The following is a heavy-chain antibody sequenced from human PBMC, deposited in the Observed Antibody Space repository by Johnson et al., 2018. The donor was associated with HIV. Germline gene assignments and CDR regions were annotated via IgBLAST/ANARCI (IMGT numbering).Heavy chain of an antibody. D-gene: IGHD6-13*01. J-gene: IGHJ3*02. V-gene: IGHV3-66*01. CDR2: IYSGGST. Sequence: MQLVESGGGVVQPGGSLRLSCAASGFTVSSHYMSWVRQAPGKGLEWVSVIYSGGSTYYADPVQGRFTLSRDNSKTTLYLQMNSLRAGDTAVSYCARDGGSSWYGGGAFDIWGQGTTVTVSS. CDR1: GFTVSSHY. CDR3: ARDGGSSWYGGGAFDI.